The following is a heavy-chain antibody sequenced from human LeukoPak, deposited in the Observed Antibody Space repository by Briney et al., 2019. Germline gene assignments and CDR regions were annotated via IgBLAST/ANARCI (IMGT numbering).Heavy chain of an antibody. V-gene: IGHV3-48*03. CDR1: GFTFSSYE. CDR3: ASEPELLSYGMDV. Sequence: GGSLRLSCAASGFTFSSYEMTWVRQAPGKGLEWVSYISSSGSTIYYADSVKGRFTISRDNAKNSLYLQMNSLRAEDTAVYYCASEPELLSYGMDVWGQGTTVTVSS. J-gene: IGHJ6*02. CDR2: ISSSGSTI. D-gene: IGHD2-2*01.